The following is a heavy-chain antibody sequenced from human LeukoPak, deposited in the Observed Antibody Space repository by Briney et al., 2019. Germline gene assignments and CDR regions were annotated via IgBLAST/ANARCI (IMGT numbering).Heavy chain of an antibody. CDR3: AKDRGSGSQLNAFDI. D-gene: IGHD6-19*01. CDR1: GFTFSSYA. Sequence: GGSLRLSCAASGFTFSSYAMHWVRQAPGKGLEWVSGISWNSGSIDYADSVKGRFTISRDNAKNSLYLQMNSLRAEDTALYYCAKDRGSGSQLNAFDIWGQGTMVTVSS. V-gene: IGHV3-9*01. CDR2: ISWNSGSI. J-gene: IGHJ3*02.